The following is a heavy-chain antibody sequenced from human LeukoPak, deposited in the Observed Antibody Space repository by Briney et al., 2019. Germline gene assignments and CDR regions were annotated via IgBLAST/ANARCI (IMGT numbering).Heavy chain of an antibody. CDR3: ARIVSSSWYEYFHP. Sequence: SVKVSCKASGGTFSNYAISWVRQAPGQGREWMGAIIPIYGTANYAQKFKGRVTMTADESTSTAYMELSSLRPEDTAVYYCARIVSSSWYEYFHPCCHGRLLSVSA. J-gene: IGHJ1*01. D-gene: IGHD6-19*01. CDR2: IIPIYGTA. CDR1: GGTFSNYA. V-gene: IGHV1-69*13.